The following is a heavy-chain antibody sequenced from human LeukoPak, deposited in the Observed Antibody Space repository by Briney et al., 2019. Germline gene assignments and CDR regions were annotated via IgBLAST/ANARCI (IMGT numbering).Heavy chain of an antibody. CDR2: IYYSGST. CDR3: ARDSFGVNAFSI. J-gene: IGHJ3*02. D-gene: IGHD3-10*01. V-gene: IGHV4-39*07. CDR1: GGSISSSSYY. Sequence: SETLSLTCTVSGGSISSSSYYWGWIRQPPGKGLEWIGSIYYSGSTYYNPSLKSRVTISVDTSKSQFSLKLSSVTAADTAVYYCARDSFGVNAFSIWGQGTVVTVSS.